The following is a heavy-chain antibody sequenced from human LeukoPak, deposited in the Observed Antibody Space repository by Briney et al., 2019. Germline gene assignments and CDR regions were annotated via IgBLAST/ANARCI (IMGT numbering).Heavy chain of an antibody. D-gene: IGHD3-16*01. CDR2: ISTSGSTI. CDR1: GFTFSSYE. CDR3: ASSLGGIFDY. Sequence: GGSLRLSCAASGFTFSSYEMNWVRQAPGKGLEWVSYISTSGSTIYYADSVKGRFTISRDNSKNALYLQMNSLRAEDTAVYYCASSLGGIFDYWGQGTLVTVSS. J-gene: IGHJ4*02. V-gene: IGHV3-48*03.